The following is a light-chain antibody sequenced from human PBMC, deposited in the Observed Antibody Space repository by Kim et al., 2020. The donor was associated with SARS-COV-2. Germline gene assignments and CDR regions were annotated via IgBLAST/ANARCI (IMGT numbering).Light chain of an antibody. Sequence: DIQMTQSPSSLSTSVGDRVTITCQASQDIGNYLSWYQQKQGEAPQLLIYDASNLEGGVPSRFSGSGSGTDFTFTIRSLQPEDIATYYCQQYYNPPITFGQGTRLEIK. J-gene: IGKJ5*01. CDR3: QQYYNPPIT. CDR2: DAS. V-gene: IGKV1-33*01. CDR1: QDIGNY.